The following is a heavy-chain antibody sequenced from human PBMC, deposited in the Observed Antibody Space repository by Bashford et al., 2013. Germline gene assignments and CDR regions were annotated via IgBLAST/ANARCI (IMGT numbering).Heavy chain of an antibody. J-gene: IGHJ3*01. CDR3: ARDRDYYGTGDAFDV. V-gene: IGHV3-21*01. D-gene: IGHD3-10*01. Sequence: VRQAPGKGLEWVASITRGSTTAYYLDSIKGRFTISRDDVHNSVFLHMSSLRAEDTALYYCARDRDYYGTGDAFDVWGQGTKVTVSS. CDR2: ITRGSTTA.